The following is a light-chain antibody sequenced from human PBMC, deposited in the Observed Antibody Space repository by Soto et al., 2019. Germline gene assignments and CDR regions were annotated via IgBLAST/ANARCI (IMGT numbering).Light chain of an antibody. J-gene: IGKJ1*01. CDR3: QQRAKWPRT. CDR1: QSVSNS. CDR2: GAS. V-gene: IGKV3-11*01. Sequence: ENVFSQSPATPFFSPREKNTPSRWGSQSVSNSLAWFQQRPGQAPRLLIYGASDRATGIPARFSGTGSGTDFTLTISSLEPEDFAVYYCQQRAKWPRTFGQGTKVDIK.